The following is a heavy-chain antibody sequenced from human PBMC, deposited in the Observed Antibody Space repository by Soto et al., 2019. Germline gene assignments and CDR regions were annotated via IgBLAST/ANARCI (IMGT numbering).Heavy chain of an antibody. J-gene: IGHJ3*02. V-gene: IGHV1-18*01. CDR1: GYTFTSYG. CDR2: ISAYNGNT. CDR3: ARVFADDDSSGYGNHDAFDI. Sequence: QVQLVQSGAEVKKPGASVKVSCKASGYTFTSYGISWVRQAPGQGLEWMGWISAYNGNTNYAQKLQGRVTMTTDTSTSTAYMELRSLRSDDTAVYYCARVFADDDSSGYGNHDAFDIWGQGTMVTVSS. D-gene: IGHD3-22*01.